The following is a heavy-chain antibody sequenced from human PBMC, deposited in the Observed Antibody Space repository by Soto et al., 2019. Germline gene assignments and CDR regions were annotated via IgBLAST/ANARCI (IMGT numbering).Heavy chain of an antibody. CDR2: IYYTGTT. V-gene: IGHV4-39*01. D-gene: IGHD6-6*01. J-gene: IGHJ5*01. CDR3: ARHPTVYSSSPDS. Sequence: QLQLQESGPGLVRPSETLSLICTVSGGSLSSDSYYWGWIRQSPGKGLEWIGTIYYTGTTYYNPSLKSRVTLSLDASEKQFSLKLNSVTAADAAVYYCARHPTVYSSSPDSWGQGTLVTLSS. CDR1: GGSLSSDSYY.